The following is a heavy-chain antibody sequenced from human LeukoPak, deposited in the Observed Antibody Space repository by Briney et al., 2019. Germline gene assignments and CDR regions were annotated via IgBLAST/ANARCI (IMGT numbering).Heavy chain of an antibody. Sequence: SETLSLTCTVSGGSISSYYWSWIRQPPGKGLEWIGEITHSGSTNYNPSLKSRVTISVDTSKNQFSLHLNSVTPDDTAVYYCAKGYSMSYWGQGTLVTVSS. CDR1: GGSISSYY. CDR2: ITHSGST. CDR3: AKGYSMSY. V-gene: IGHV4-34*01. D-gene: IGHD6-13*01. J-gene: IGHJ4*02.